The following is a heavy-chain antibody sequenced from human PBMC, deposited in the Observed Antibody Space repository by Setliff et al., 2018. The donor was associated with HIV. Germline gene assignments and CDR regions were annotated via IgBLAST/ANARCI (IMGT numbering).Heavy chain of an antibody. CDR1: GFTVSSNY. CDR2: IWYDGSNK. Sequence: PGGSLRLSCVVSGFTVSSNYMHWVRQAPGKGLEWVAVIWYDGSNKYYTDSVKGRFTISRDNSKNTLYLLMNSLRAEDTAVYYCAKDSAEYCSSPSCPIPNWFDPWGQGTLVTVSS. CDR3: AKDSAEYCSSPSCPIPNWFDP. V-gene: IGHV3-33*06. J-gene: IGHJ5*02. D-gene: IGHD2-2*01.